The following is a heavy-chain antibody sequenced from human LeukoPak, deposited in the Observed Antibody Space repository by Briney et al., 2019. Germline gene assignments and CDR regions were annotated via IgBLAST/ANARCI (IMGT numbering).Heavy chain of an antibody. CDR3: ARAMATNLGSKYYFDY. Sequence: SGTLTLTCAASGGSISSSNWWSWVRQPPGKGLEWIGEIYHSGSTNYNPSLKSRVTISVDKSKNQFSLKLSSVTAADTAVYYCARAMATNLGSKYYFDYWGQGTLVTVSS. V-gene: IGHV4-4*02. CDR2: IYHSGST. J-gene: IGHJ4*02. D-gene: IGHD5-24*01. CDR1: GGSISSSNW.